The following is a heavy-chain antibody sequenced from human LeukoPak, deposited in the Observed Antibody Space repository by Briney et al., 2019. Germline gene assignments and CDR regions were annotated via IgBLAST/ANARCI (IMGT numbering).Heavy chain of an antibody. D-gene: IGHD5-18*01. CDR3: ARGDTIYYFDY. J-gene: IGHJ4*01. Sequence: PSETLSLTCTVSGGSISSHYWSWIRQPPGKGLECIGYIYYSGSTNYNPSLKSRVTISVDTSKNQFSLKVSSVTAADTAVYYCARGDTIYYFDYWGQGTLGTVSS. CDR2: IYYSGST. CDR1: GGSISSHY. V-gene: IGHV4-59*11.